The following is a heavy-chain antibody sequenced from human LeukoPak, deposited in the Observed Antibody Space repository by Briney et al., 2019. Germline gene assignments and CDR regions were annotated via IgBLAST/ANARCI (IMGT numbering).Heavy chain of an antibody. CDR2: TNPKSGNT. V-gene: IGHV1-8*01. CDR1: GYTFTSYD. Sequence: ASVKVSCRASGYTFTSYDVNWVRHAAGQGLEWMGWTNPKSGNTGYAQKFQGRVTMTRDTSISTAYMELSSLRSEDTAVYYCARVTGSIDYWGQGTLVTVSS. D-gene: IGHD1-26*01. CDR3: ARVTGSIDY. J-gene: IGHJ4*02.